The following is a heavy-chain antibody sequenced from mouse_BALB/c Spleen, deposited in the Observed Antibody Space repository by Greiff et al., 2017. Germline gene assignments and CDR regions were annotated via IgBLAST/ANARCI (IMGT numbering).Heavy chain of an antibody. V-gene: IGHV1S81*02. CDR3: ARITMITTADY. CDR1: GYTFTSYW. Sequence: QVQLQQPGAELVKPGASVKLSCKASGYTFTSYWMHWVKQRPGQGLEWIGEINPSNGRTNYNEKFKSKATLTVDKSSSTAYMQLSSLTSEDSAVYYCARITMITTADYWGQGTTLTVSS. D-gene: IGHD2-4*01. J-gene: IGHJ2*01. CDR2: INPSNGRT.